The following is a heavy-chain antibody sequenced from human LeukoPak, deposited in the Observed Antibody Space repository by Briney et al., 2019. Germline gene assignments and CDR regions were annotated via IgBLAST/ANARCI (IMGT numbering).Heavy chain of an antibody. V-gene: IGHV3-49*03. CDR2: IRSKAYGGTT. J-gene: IGHJ4*02. CDR1: GFTFGDYA. D-gene: IGHD3-22*01. Sequence: PGGSLRLSCTASGFTFGDYAMSWFRQAPGKGLEWVGLIRSKAYGGTTEYAASVKGRFTISRDDSKSIAYLQMNSLKTEDTAVYYCESSGYQNFDYWGQGTLVTVSS. CDR3: ESSGYQNFDY.